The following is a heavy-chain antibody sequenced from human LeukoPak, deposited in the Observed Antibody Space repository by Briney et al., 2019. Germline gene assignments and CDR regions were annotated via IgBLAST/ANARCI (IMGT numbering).Heavy chain of an antibody. CDR1: GGSISSYY. D-gene: IGHD3-22*01. CDR2: IYTSGST. Sequence: SETLSLTCTVPGGSISSYYWSWIRQPAGKGLEWIGRIYTSGSTNYNPSLKSRVTMSLDTSKNQFSLKLSSVTAADTAVYYCARVYYYDSSGYVFDYWGQGTLVTVSS. V-gene: IGHV4-4*07. J-gene: IGHJ4*02. CDR3: ARVYYYDSSGYVFDY.